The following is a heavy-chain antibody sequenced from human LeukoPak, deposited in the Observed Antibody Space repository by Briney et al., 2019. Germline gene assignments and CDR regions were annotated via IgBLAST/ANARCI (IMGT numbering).Heavy chain of an antibody. J-gene: IGHJ4*02. CDR1: GFTFTSYD. D-gene: IGHD6-13*01. CDR2: IGTAGDT. CDR3: ARVDGYSSSWSYAY. Sequence: GGSLRLSCAASGFTFTSYDMHSVGQATGKGLEWVSAIGTAGDTYYPGSVKGRFTISRENAKNSLYLQINSLRAGDTAVYYCARVDGYSSSWSYAYWGQGTLVTVSS. V-gene: IGHV3-13*01.